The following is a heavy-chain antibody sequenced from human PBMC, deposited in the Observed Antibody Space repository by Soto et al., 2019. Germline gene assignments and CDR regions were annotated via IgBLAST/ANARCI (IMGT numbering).Heavy chain of an antibody. V-gene: IGHV5-51*01. CDR2: IYPGDSDT. CDR3: ARTAAAGKYYYGVDV. CDR1: GYSFTSYW. Sequence: GESLKISCKGSGYSFTSYWIGWVRQMPGKGLEWMGIIYPGDSDTRYSPSFQGQVTISADKSISTAYLQWSSLKASDTAMYYCARTAAAGKYYYGVDVWGQRTTLTVSS. J-gene: IGHJ6*02. D-gene: IGHD6-13*01.